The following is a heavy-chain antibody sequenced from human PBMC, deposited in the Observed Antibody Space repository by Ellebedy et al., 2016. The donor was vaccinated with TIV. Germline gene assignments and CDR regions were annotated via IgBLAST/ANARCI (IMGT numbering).Heavy chain of an antibody. J-gene: IGHJ3*02. Sequence: GGSLRLSCAASGFTFSSYWMHWVRQAPGKGLVWVSRIYSDATRMNYADSVRGRFTISRDNAKNTLYLQMHSLRADDTALYYCAREAVDGNNAYDDAFDIWGQGTMVTVSS. CDR3: AREAVDGNNAYDDAFDI. CDR2: IYSDATRM. CDR1: GFTFSSYW. V-gene: IGHV3-74*01. D-gene: IGHD1/OR15-1a*01.